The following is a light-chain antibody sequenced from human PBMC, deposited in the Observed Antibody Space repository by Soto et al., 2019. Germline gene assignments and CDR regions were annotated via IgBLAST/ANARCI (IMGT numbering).Light chain of an antibody. Sequence: EIVLTQSPGTLSLSPGERATLSCRASQSLPNNYFAWYQQKPGRALRLLIDGASTRATGILDRLSGSGSGTDFTLTISRLAPEDVAVYYCQQYEAVVTFGQGTKV. CDR2: GAS. CDR3: QQYEAVVT. J-gene: IGKJ1*01. V-gene: IGKV3-20*01. CDR1: QSLPNNY.